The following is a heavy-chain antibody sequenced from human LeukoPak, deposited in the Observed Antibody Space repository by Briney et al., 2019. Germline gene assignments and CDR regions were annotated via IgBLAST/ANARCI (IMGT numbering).Heavy chain of an antibody. CDR2: IIPIFGTA. CDR3: ASAPPTYYDILTGAEYYFDY. J-gene: IGHJ4*02. V-gene: IGHV1-69*06. D-gene: IGHD3-9*01. Sequence: SVKVSCKASGCTFSSYAISWVRQAPGQGLEWMGGIIPIFGTANYAQKFQGRVTITADKSTSTAYMELSSLRSEDTAVYYCASAPPTYYDILTGAEYYFDYWGQGTLVTVSS. CDR1: GCTFSSYA.